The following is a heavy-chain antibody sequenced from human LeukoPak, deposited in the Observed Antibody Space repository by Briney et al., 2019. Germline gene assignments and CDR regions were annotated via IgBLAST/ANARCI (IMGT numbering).Heavy chain of an antibody. CDR2: ISWDGGST. CDR3: AKARYCSSTSCPDNWFDP. CDR1: GFTFDDYT. D-gene: IGHD2-2*01. Sequence: GGSLRLSCAASGFTFDDYTMHWVRQAPGKGLEWVSLISWDGGSTYYADSVKGRFTISRDNGKNSLYLQMNSLRTEDTALYYCAKARYCSSTSCPDNWFDPWGQGTLVTVSS. V-gene: IGHV3-43*01. J-gene: IGHJ5*02.